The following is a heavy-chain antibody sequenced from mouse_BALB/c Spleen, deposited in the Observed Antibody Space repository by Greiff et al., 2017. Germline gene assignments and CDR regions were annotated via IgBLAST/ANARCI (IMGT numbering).Heavy chain of an antibody. V-gene: IGHV5-4*02. CDR2: ISDGGSYT. CDR3: AREGRIYYDYDGAMDY. CDR1: GFTFSDYY. D-gene: IGHD2-4*01. J-gene: IGHJ4*01. Sequence: VHLVESGGGLVKPGGSLKLSCAASGFTFSDYYMYWVRQTPEKRLEWVATISDGGSYTYYPDSVKGRFTISRDNAKNNLYLQMSSLKSEDTAMYYCAREGRIYYDYDGAMDYWGQGTSVTVSS.